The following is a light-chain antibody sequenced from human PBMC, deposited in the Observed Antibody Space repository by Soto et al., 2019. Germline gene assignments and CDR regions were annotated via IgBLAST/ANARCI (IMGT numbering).Light chain of an antibody. CDR2: GAS. CDR3: QQYNDWPPWT. Sequence: VLTQPPASLSATPGVRIPLSCKASQSIANNLAWHQQKPRQAPRLLMYGASTRAADNPARFSGSGSGTEFSPTISSLQSEDFAIYYCQQYNDWPPWTFGQGTKVDIK. J-gene: IGKJ1*01. CDR1: QSIANN. V-gene: IGKV3-15*01.